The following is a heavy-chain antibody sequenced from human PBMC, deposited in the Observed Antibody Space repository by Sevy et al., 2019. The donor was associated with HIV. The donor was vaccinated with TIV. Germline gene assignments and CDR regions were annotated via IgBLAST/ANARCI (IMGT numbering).Heavy chain of an antibody. CDR2: ISGSGRYT. CDR3: AKGFCCGGSCPRDYYYDGMDV. Sequence: GGSLRLSCVASEFTFSSYAMSWVRQAPGKGLEWVSSISGSGRYTYYADSVEGRFTISRDNSKNTLYVQMNSLRPEDTAVYYCAKGFCCGGSCPRDYYYDGMDVWGQGTTVTVSS. J-gene: IGHJ6*02. V-gene: IGHV3-23*01. CDR1: EFTFSSYA. D-gene: IGHD2-15*01.